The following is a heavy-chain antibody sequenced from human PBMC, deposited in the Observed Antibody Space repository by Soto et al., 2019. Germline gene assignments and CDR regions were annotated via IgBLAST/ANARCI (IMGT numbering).Heavy chain of an antibody. V-gene: IGHV3-23*01. CDR3: AKDQASGWYRGVFDY. CDR1: GFTFSSYA. CDR2: ISGSGGST. D-gene: IGHD6-19*01. Sequence: GGSLRLSCAASGFTFSSYAMSWVRQAPGKGLEWVSAISGSGGSTYYADSVKGRFTISRDNSKNTLYLQMNSLRAEDTAVYYCAKDQASGWYRGVFDYWGQGTLVTVYS. J-gene: IGHJ4*02.